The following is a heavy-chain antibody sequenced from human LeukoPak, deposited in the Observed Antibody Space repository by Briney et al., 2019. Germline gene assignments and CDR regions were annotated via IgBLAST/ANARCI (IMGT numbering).Heavy chain of an antibody. CDR3: AKGYCSSTSCYPYYFDY. V-gene: IGHV3-23*01. J-gene: IGHJ4*02. Sequence: GGSLRLSCAASGFTFSSSAMSWVRQAPGKGLEWVSAISGSGGSTYYADSVKGRFTISRDNSKNTLYLQMNSLRAEDTAVYYCAKGYCSSTSCYPYYFDYWGQGTLVTVSS. CDR2: ISGSGGST. CDR1: GFTFSSSA. D-gene: IGHD2-2*01.